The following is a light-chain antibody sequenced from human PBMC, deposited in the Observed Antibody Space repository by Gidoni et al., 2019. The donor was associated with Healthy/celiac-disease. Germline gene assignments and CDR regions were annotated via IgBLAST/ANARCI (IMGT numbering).Light chain of an antibody. CDR3: QQSYSTPPT. J-gene: IGKJ1*01. Sequence: DILMTQSPSSLSASVGDRVTITCRASQSISSYLNWYQQKPGKAPKLLIYAASSLQSGVPSRFSGSGSGTDFTLNISSLQPEDFATYYCQQSYSTPPTFGQGTKVEIK. V-gene: IGKV1-39*01. CDR1: QSISSY. CDR2: AAS.